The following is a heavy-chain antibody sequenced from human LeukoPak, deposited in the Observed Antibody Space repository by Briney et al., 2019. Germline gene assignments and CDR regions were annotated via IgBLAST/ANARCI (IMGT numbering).Heavy chain of an antibody. CDR2: IYYSGST. CDR1: GGSISSYY. CDR3: ARDKRRYSSSWRRFDP. V-gene: IGHV4-59*01. J-gene: IGHJ5*02. Sequence: SETLSLTCTASGGSISSYYWSWIRQPPGKGLEWIGYIYYSGSTNYNPSLKSRVTISVDTSKNQFSLKLSSVTAADTAVYYCARDKRRYSSSWRRFDPWGQGTLVTVSS. D-gene: IGHD6-13*01.